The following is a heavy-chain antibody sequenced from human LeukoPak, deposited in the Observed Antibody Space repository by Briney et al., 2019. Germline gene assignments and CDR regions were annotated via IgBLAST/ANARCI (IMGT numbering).Heavy chain of an antibody. J-gene: IGHJ6*02. D-gene: IGHD2-15*01. CDR3: ARDGGYYYYYGMDV. CDR2: IKQDGSEK. Sequence: GGSLRLSCAASGFTFSSYWMSWVRQAPGKGLEWVANIKQDGSEKYYVDSVKGRFTISRDNAKNSLYLQMDSLRAEDTAVYYCARDGGYYYYYGMDVWGQGTTVTVSS. V-gene: IGHV3-7*01. CDR1: GFTFSSYW.